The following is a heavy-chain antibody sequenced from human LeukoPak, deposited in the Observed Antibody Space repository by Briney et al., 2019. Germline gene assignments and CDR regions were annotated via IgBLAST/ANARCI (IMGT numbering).Heavy chain of an antibody. CDR1: GRSLSSGSYY. V-gene: IGHV4-61*01. Sequence: PSETLSLTCTVSGRSLSSGSYYWSWNRQPPGKGLDRIVYIYYSGSTYYNPSLKSRVTISVDTSKNQFSLKLSSVTAADTAVYYCARQYSDWFDPWGQGTLVTVSS. D-gene: IGHD2-21*01. CDR2: IYYSGST. J-gene: IGHJ5*02. CDR3: ARQYSDWFDP.